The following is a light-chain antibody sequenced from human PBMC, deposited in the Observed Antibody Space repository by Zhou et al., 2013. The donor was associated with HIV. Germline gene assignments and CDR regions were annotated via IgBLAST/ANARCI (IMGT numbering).Light chain of an antibody. Sequence: EIVMTQSPATLCVSPGERATLSCRTSQTIGTNLAWYQQKPGQAPRLLIYGASTRATGIPARFSGSGSGTDFTLTISRLEPEDFAVYYCHQYGTSPQPFGQGTKVEVK. CDR2: GAS. CDR1: QTIGTN. V-gene: IGKV3-15*01. CDR3: HQYGTSPQP. J-gene: IGKJ1*01.